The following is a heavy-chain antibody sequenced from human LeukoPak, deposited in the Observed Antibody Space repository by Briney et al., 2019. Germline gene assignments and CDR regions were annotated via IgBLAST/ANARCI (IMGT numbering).Heavy chain of an antibody. V-gene: IGHV3-23*01. CDR3: AKDKGGWYFDL. D-gene: IGHD3-16*01. J-gene: IGHJ2*01. CDR2: ISGSGGST. CDR1: RFTFSSYA. Sequence: GGSLRLSCAASRFTFSSYAMSWVRQAPGKGLGWVSAISGSGGSTYYADSVKGRFTISRDNSKNTLYLQMNSLRAEDTAVYYCAKDKGGWYFDLWGRGTLVTVSS.